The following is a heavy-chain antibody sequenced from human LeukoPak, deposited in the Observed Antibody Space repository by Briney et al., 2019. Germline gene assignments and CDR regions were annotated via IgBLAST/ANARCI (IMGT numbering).Heavy chain of an antibody. CDR2: IIPMFGKA. Sequence: SVKVSCKASGGTFSSYAISWVRQAPGQGPEWVGGIIPMFGKARYAQKFQGRVTITTDKSSNTANKELNSLKSDDTAVYYCVRGEIAARAPRYYYYLHVWGKGTTVTVSS. J-gene: IGHJ6*03. CDR3: VRGEIAARAPRYYYYLHV. CDR1: GGTFSSYA. V-gene: IGHV1-69*05. D-gene: IGHD6-6*01.